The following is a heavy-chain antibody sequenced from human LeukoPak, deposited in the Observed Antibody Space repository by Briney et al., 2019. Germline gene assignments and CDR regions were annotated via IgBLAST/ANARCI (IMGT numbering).Heavy chain of an antibody. D-gene: IGHD6-19*01. Sequence: GGSLRLSCAASRFAFSDYTMNWVRQAPGKGLEWVSSITSSSSYKYYADSVKGRFTISRDNSKNTLYLQMNSLRAEDTAVYYCARDHSGWYEPDYYFDYWGQGTLVTVSS. V-gene: IGHV3-21*01. CDR1: RFAFSDYT. CDR3: ARDHSGWYEPDYYFDY. CDR2: ITSSSSYK. J-gene: IGHJ4*02.